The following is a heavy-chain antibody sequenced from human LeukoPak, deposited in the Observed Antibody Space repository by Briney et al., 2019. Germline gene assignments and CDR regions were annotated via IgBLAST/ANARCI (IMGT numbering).Heavy chain of an antibody. CDR2: ISGTGGST. J-gene: IGHJ4*02. Sequence: PGGSLRLSCAASGFTFSSYAMSWVRQAPGKGLEWVSAISGTGGSTYYAHSVKGRFTTPRDNSKTTLYLQMNSLRAEDTAVYYCAKDPAPYGSGTFPFDYWGQGTLVTVSS. CDR3: AKDPAPYGSGTFPFDY. V-gene: IGHV3-23*01. D-gene: IGHD3-10*01. CDR1: GFTFSSYA.